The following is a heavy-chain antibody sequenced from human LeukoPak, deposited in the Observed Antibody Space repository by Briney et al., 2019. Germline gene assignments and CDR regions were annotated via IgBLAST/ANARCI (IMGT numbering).Heavy chain of an antibody. CDR2: ISSSSSYI. D-gene: IGHD6-19*01. CDR3: ARGKTGWYYYYYYMDV. CDR1: GFTLRSYV. V-gene: IGHV3-21*01. J-gene: IGHJ6*03. Sequence: GGSLRLSCVASGFTLRSYVMNWVRQAPGKGLEWVSSISSSSSYIYYADSVKGRFTISRDNAKNSLYLQMNSLRAEDTAVYYCARGKTGWYYYYYYMDVWGKGTTVTVSS.